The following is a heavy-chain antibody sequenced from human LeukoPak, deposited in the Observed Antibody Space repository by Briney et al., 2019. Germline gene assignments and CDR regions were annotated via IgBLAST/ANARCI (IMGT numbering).Heavy chain of an antibody. J-gene: IGHJ3*02. D-gene: IGHD6-19*01. CDR1: GYTFTSYG. V-gene: IGHV1-18*01. CDR2: ISAYNGNT. Sequence: ASVTVSYMASGYTFTSYGISWVRQAPGQGLEWMGWISAYNGNTNYAQKLQGRVTMTTDTSTSTAYMELRSLRSDDTAVYYCASGSYSSGWFTADDAFDIWGQGTMVTVSS. CDR3: ASGSYSSGWFTADDAFDI.